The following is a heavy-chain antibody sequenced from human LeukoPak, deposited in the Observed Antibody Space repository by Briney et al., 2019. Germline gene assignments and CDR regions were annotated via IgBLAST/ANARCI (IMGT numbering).Heavy chain of an antibody. V-gene: IGHV1-69-2*01. CDR3: ATDVRVTMIAGAFDI. CDR1: GYTFTDYY. J-gene: IGHJ3*02. CDR2: VDPEDGET. Sequence: ASVKLSCKVSGYTFTDYYMHWVQQAPGKGLEWMGLVDPEDGETIYAEKFQGRVTITADTSTDTAYMELSSLRSEDTAVYYCATDVRVTMIAGAFDIWGQGTMVTVSS. D-gene: IGHD3-22*01.